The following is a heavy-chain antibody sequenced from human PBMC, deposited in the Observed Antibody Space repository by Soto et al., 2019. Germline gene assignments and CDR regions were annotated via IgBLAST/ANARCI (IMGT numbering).Heavy chain of an antibody. CDR2: ISGSGGST. J-gene: IGHJ4*02. Sequence: GGSLRLSCAAPGFTFSSYAMSWVRQAPGKGLEWVSAISGSGGSTYYADSVKGRFTISRDNSKNTLYLQMNSLRAEDTAVYYCASGRDDYGDYGLDYWGRGTLVTVSS. CDR1: GFTFSSYA. V-gene: IGHV3-23*01. CDR3: ASGRDDYGDYGLDY. D-gene: IGHD4-17*01.